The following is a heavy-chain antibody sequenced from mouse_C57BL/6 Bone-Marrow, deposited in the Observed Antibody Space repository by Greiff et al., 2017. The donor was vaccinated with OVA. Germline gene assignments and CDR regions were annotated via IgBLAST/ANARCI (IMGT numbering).Heavy chain of an antibody. V-gene: IGHV5-17*01. D-gene: IGHD1-1*01. CDR1: GFTFSDYG. Sequence: EVHLVESGGGLVKPGGSLKLSCAASGFTFSDYGMHWVRQAPEKGLEWVAYISSGSSTIYYADTVKGRFTISRDNAKNTLFLQMTSLRSEDTAMYYCAIVAPYYYAMDYWGQGTSVTVSS. CDR2: ISSGSSTI. J-gene: IGHJ4*01. CDR3: AIVAPYYYAMDY.